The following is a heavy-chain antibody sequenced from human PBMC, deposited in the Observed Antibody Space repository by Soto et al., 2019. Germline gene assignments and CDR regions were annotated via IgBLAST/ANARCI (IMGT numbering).Heavy chain of an antibody. CDR1: GFTFDDYT. CDR2: ISWDGGST. V-gene: IGHV3-43*01. J-gene: IGHJ6*02. CDR3: AKAPHYYYSYGMDV. Sequence: EVQLVESGGVVVQPGGSLRLSCAASGFTFDDYTMHWVRQAPGKGLEWVSLISWDGGSTYYADSVKGRFTISRDNSKNSLYLQMNSLRTEDTALYYCAKAPHYYYSYGMDVWGQGTTVTVSS.